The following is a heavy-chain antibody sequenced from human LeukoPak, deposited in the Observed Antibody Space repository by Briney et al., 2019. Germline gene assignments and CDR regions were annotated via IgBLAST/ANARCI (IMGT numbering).Heavy chain of an antibody. CDR1: GFTFSSYE. V-gene: IGHV3-48*03. D-gene: IGHD2-15*01. Sequence: GGSLRLSCAASGFTFSSYEMNWVRQAPGKGPEWLSYIRSSGNTIYYADSVKGRFTISRDNAKNSLYLQMDSLRAEDTAVYYCARDGCSDGSCEDWGQGTLVTVSS. CDR3: ARDGCSDGSCED. CDR2: IRSSGNTI. J-gene: IGHJ4*02.